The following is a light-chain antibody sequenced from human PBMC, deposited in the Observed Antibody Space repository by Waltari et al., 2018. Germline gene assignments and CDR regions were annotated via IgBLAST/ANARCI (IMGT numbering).Light chain of an antibody. CDR3: CSFAASYTSYVI. CDR1: SSDVGGYDY. CDR2: DVT. V-gene: IGLV2-11*01. J-gene: IGLJ2*01. Sequence: QSALTQPRSVSGSPGQPVTITCTGTSSDVGGYDYVSCYQQHPGKAPKRMIYDVTKRPSGVPARFSGSKSGNTASLTISGLQTEDEADYYCCSFAASYTSYVIFGGGTKLTVL.